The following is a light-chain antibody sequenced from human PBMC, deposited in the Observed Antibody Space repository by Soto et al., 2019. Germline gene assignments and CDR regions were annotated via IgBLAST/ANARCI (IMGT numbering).Light chain of an antibody. V-gene: IGLV1-44*01. CDR2: TNN. CDR3: ATWDDSLKGV. Sequence: QSVLTQPPSASGTPGQRVTISCSGSTSNIGSHSVNWFQHLPGTAPKLLFKTNNQRPSGVPDRFSGYKSGTSASLVISGLQSEDEADYYCATWDDSLKGVFGTGTKLTVL. J-gene: IGLJ1*01. CDR1: TSNIGSHS.